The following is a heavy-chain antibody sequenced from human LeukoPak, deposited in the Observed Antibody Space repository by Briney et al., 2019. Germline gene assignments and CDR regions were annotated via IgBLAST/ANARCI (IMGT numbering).Heavy chain of an antibody. V-gene: IGHV3-20*04. D-gene: IGHD6-13*01. CDR1: GYSISSGYY. CDR3: ARDIIDSSSWYDY. Sequence: ETLSLTCTVSGYSISSGYYWGWIRQPPGKGLEWVSGINWNGGSTGYADSVKGRFTISRDNAKNSLYLQMNSLRAEDTALYYCARDIIDSSSWYDYWGQGTLVTVSS. J-gene: IGHJ4*02. CDR2: INWNGGST.